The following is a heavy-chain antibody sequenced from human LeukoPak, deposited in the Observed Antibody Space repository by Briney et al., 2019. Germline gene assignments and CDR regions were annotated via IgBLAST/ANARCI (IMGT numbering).Heavy chain of an antibody. CDR2: IKRDGGEK. Sequence: GGSLRLSCADSGFTFSDYWMTSVRQAPGKGLEWVSNIKRDGGEKYYVDSVKGRFTISRDNAKNSLYVQMNSVRAEDTAGYGCGRGGCAFDFGGQGTLVSVSS. CDR3: GRGGCAFDF. D-gene: IGHD4/OR15-4a*01. CDR1: GFTFSDYW. V-gene: IGHV3-7*01. J-gene: IGHJ4*02.